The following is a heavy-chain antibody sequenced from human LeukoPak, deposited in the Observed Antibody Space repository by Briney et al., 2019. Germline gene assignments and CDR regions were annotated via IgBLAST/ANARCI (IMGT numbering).Heavy chain of an antibody. J-gene: IGHJ4*02. CDR3: ARHLSSNWYLGYFDY. CDR1: GVSVTSSSYY. Sequence: PSETLSLTCTVSGVSVTSSSYYWGWIRQPPGKGLEWIGSIYYSGSTFYNPSLKSLVTISVDTSKNQFSLKPSSVTATDTAVYYCARHLSSNWYLGYFDYWGQGTLLTVSS. D-gene: IGHD6-13*01. V-gene: IGHV4-39*01. CDR2: IYYSGST.